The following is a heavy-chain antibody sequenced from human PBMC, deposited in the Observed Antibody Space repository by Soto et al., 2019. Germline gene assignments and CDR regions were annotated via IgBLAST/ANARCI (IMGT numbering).Heavy chain of an antibody. D-gene: IGHD3-10*01. V-gene: IGHV3-23*01. Sequence: VQLLESGGGLVQPGGSLRLSCAASGFTFSSYAMSWVRQAPGKGLEWVSAISGSGGSTYYADSVKGRFTISRDNSKNTLYLQMNSLRAEDTAVYYCAKQTDGSGSYYLPYYYYYGMDVWGQGTTVTVSS. CDR1: GFTFSSYA. CDR3: AKQTDGSGSYYLPYYYYYGMDV. J-gene: IGHJ6*02. CDR2: ISGSGGST.